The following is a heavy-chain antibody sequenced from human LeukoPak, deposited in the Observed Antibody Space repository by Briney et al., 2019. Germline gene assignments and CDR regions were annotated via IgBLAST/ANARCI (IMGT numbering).Heavy chain of an antibody. CDR2: INGDGSST. D-gene: IGHD6-13*01. J-gene: IGHJ4*02. Sequence: GGSLRLSCAASGFTFSSCWMHWVRQAPGKGLVWVSRINGDGSSTTYADSVRGRFTISRDNSKNTLYLQMNSLRAEDTAVYYCAKDFLESSSWYGYFDHWGQGTLVTVSS. V-gene: IGHV3-74*03. CDR3: AKDFLESSSWYGYFDH. CDR1: GFTFSSCW.